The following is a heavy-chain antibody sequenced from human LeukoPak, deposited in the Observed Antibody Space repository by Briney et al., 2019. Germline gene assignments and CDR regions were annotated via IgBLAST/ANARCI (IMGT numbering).Heavy chain of an antibody. D-gene: IGHD3-22*01. CDR2: ISGSGGST. CDR3: SSLYYYDSSGYTIFDY. Sequence: PGGSLRLSCAASGFTFSSYAMSWVRQAPGKGLECVSAISGSGGSTYYADSVKGRFTISRDNSKNTLYLQMNSLRAEDTAVYYCSSLYYYDSSGYTIFDYWGQGTLVTVSS. J-gene: IGHJ4*02. V-gene: IGHV3-23*01. CDR1: GFTFSSYA.